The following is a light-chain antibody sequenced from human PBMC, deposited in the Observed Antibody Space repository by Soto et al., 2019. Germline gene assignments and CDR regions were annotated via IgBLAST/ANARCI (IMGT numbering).Light chain of an antibody. CDR1: QDISYY. CDR3: QQYYDFPWT. CDR2: DAS. V-gene: IGKV1-33*01. J-gene: IGKJ1*01. Sequence: DLQMTQSPSSLSASVGDRVTITCQASQDISYYLNWCQQKPGKAPKLLIYDASDMETGVPSRFSGSRSGTDFTLTISSLQPEDIATYYCQQYYDFPWTFGQGTKVEIK.